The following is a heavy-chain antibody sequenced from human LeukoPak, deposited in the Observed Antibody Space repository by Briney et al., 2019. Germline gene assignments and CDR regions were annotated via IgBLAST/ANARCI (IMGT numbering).Heavy chain of an antibody. CDR3: ARDVGGWFDP. D-gene: IGHD1-26*01. CDR2: ISSSSSYI. Sequence: GGSLRLSCAASGFTFSSYSMNWVRQAPGKGLEWVSSISSSSSYIYCADSVKGRFTISRDNAKNSLYLQMNSLRAEDTAVYYCARDVGGWFDPWGQGTLVTVSS. V-gene: IGHV3-21*01. J-gene: IGHJ5*02. CDR1: GFTFSSYS.